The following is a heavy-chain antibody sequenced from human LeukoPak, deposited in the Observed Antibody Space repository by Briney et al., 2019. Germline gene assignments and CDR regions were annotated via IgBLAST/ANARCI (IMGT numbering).Heavy chain of an antibody. CDR1: GFTFSSYW. D-gene: IGHD4-11*01. J-gene: IGHJ6*03. CDR2: IKQDGSEK. V-gene: IGHV3-7*01. Sequence: GGSLRLSCAASGFTFSSYWMSWVRQAPGKGLEWVANIKQDGSEKYYVDSVKGRFTISRDNAKNSLYLQMNSLRAEDTAVYYCARGQTVTRYYYYYYMDVWGKGTTVIVSS. CDR3: ARGQTVTRYYYYYYMDV.